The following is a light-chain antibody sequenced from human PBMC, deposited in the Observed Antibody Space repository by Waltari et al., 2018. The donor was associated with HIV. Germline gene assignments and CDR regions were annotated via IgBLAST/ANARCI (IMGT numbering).Light chain of an antibody. CDR2: DDA. CDR1: NSNIGHNY. J-gene: IGLJ3*02. V-gene: IGLV1-51*01. CDR3: EAWDSSLGVL. Sequence: QSVLTQPPSVSAAPGQRVTISCSGSNSNIGHNYVSWYQQFPGTAPKLLLYDDAKRTSGIPGRFSDSKSGTSATLIITGLQPGDEADYYCEAWDSSLGVLFGGGTKLTVL.